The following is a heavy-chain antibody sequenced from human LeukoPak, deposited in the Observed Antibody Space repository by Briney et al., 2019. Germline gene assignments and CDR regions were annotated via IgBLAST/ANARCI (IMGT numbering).Heavy chain of an antibody. CDR3: ARGRGGEHFDY. Sequence: GGSLRLSCAASVFTFSSYWMHWVRQAPGKGLVWVSRINSEGTSTSYADSVKGRFTISRDNAENTLYLQMNSLRAEDTALYYCARGRGGEHFDYWGQGTLVTVSS. D-gene: IGHD2-21*01. V-gene: IGHV3-74*01. J-gene: IGHJ4*02. CDR2: INSEGTST. CDR1: VFTFSSYW.